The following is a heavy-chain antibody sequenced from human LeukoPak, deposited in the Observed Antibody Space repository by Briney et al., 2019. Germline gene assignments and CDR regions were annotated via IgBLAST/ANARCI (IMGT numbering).Heavy chain of an antibody. J-gene: IGHJ4*02. Sequence: GESLKISCKGSGYRFTTYWIGWVRQMPGKGVEWMGIIYPGDSDTRFSPSFQGQVTISADKSISTAYLQWSSLKASDTAMYYCAKVGYCNTTSCYNVFDYWGQGTLVTVSS. CDR1: GYRFTTYW. CDR2: IYPGDSDT. D-gene: IGHD2-2*02. V-gene: IGHV5-51*01. CDR3: AKVGYCNTTSCYNVFDY.